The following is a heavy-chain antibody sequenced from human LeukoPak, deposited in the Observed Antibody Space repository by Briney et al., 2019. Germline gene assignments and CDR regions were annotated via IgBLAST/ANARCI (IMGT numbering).Heavy chain of an antibody. CDR3: SRPNHVDTEDFDY. J-gene: IGHJ4*02. V-gene: IGHV3-49*04. D-gene: IGHD2-2*02. CDR2: IRSEAYGGTT. CDR1: GFTFGDYA. Sequence: GGSLRLSCTGSGFTFGDYAMSWVRQAPGKGLECVGFIRSEAYGGTTEYAASVKGRFTISRDDSKSIAYLQINSLKTEDTAVYYCSRPNHVDTEDFDYWGQGTLVTVSS.